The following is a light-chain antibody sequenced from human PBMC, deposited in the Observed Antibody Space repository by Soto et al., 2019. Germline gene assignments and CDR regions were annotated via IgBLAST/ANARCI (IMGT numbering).Light chain of an antibody. V-gene: IGLV2-8*01. CDR3: TRNAGTNTFV. CDR2: EVS. CDR1: GSGFRGRNS. Sequence: QSALTQPPSASGSPGQSVSISCSEVGSGFRGRNSVSWYQQHPGKAPRLIIYEVSKRPSGIPDRFSGSKSGNTASLTVYGVQAEDEADYYSTRNAGTNTFVFGIGTKVTVL. J-gene: IGLJ1*01.